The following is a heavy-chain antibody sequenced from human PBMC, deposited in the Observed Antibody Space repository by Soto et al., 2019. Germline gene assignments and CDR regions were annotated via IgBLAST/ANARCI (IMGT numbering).Heavy chain of an antibody. Sequence: SQTLSLTCAISGDSVSSNSAPWNWIRQAPSRGLEWLGRTYYRSKWYNDYAVSVKSRITINPDTSKNQFSLQLNSVTPEDTAVYYCVAYYYGSGSHNAFDYWGQGTLVTVSS. J-gene: IGHJ4*02. CDR1: GDSVSSNSAP. CDR2: TYYRSKWYN. V-gene: IGHV6-1*01. CDR3: VAYYYGSGSHNAFDY. D-gene: IGHD3-10*01.